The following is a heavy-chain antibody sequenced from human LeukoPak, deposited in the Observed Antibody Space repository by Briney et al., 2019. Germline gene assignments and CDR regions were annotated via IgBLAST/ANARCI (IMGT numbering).Heavy chain of an antibody. Sequence: PGGSLSLSCAASGFTFSSYGMHWVRQAPGKGVEWVAVIWYDGSNKYYADSVKGRFTISRDNSKNTLYLQMNSLRAEDTAVYYCARPLDYYDSSGYFRGSYFDHWGQGTLVTVSS. CDR2: IWYDGSNK. CDR3: ARPLDYYDSSGYFRGSYFDH. CDR1: GFTFSSYG. J-gene: IGHJ4*02. D-gene: IGHD3-22*01. V-gene: IGHV3-33*01.